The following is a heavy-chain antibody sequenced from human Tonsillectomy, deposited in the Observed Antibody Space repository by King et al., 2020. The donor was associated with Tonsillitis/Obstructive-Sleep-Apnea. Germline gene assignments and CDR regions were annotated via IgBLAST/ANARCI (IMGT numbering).Heavy chain of an antibody. J-gene: IGHJ3*02. D-gene: IGHD3-16*01. CDR3: AREGDEVDAFDI. CDR1: GGSISSYY. V-gene: IGHV4-59*01. CDR2: IDYSGST. Sequence: VQLQESGPGLVKPSETLSLTCTVSGGSISSYYWSWIRQPPGKGLEWLGNIDYSGSTKYNPSLKNRVTISIDTSKNQFSLKLSTVTAADTAVYYCAREGDEVDAFDIWGQGTMVTVSS.